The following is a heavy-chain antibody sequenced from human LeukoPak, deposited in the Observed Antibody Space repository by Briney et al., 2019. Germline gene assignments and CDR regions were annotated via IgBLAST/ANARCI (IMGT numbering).Heavy chain of an antibody. V-gene: IGHV3-23*01. CDR1: GFTFSSYA. D-gene: IGHD2-2*01. CDR3: AKGGYCSSTSCRFNWFDP. CDR2: ISGSGDST. J-gene: IGHJ5*02. Sequence: GGSLRLPCAASGFTFSSYAMSWVRQAPGKGLEWVSAISGSGDSTYYADSVKGRFTISRDNSKNTLYLQMNSLRAEDTAVYYCAKGGYCSSTSCRFNWFDPWGQGTLVTVSS.